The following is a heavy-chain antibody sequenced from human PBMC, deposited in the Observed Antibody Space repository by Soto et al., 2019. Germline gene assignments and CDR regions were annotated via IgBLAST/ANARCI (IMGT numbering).Heavy chain of an antibody. J-gene: IGHJ4*02. CDR3: ARDLTNSSGWPLDY. D-gene: IGHD6-19*01. CDR2: IWYDGSNK. CDR1: GFTFSSYG. Sequence: PGGSLRLSCAASGFTFSSYGMHWVRQAPGKGLEWVAVIWYDGSNKYYADSVKGRFTISRDNSKNTLYLQMNSLRAEDAAVYYCARDLTNSSGWPLDYWGQGTLVTVSS. V-gene: IGHV3-33*01.